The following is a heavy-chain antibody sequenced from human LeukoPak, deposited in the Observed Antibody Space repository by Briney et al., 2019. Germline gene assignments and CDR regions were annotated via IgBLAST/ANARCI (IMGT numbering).Heavy chain of an antibody. Sequence: GGSLRLSCAASGFTFSNYAMSWVRQAPGKGLEWVSAISGSGGDTFYTDSVKGRFTISRDNSKNTLYLQMKGLRAEDTAVYYCAKNGDRGAYCTGGTCYPYFYYYMDVWGKGTTVTI. CDR3: AKNGDRGAYCTGGTCYPYFYYYMDV. V-gene: IGHV3-23*01. D-gene: IGHD2-15*01. CDR1: GFTFSNYA. CDR2: ISGSGGDT. J-gene: IGHJ6*03.